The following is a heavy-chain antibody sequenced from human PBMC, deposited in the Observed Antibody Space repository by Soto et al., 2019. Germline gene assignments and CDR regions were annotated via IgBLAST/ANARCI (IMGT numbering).Heavy chain of an antibody. CDR3: ARVSSYGLNDYYGMDV. Sequence: ASVKVSCKASGYTFTGYYMHWVRQAPGQGLEWMGWINPNSGGTNYAQKFQGWVTMTRGTSISTAYMELSRLRSDDTAVYYCARVSSYGLNDYYGMDVWGQGTTVTVSS. V-gene: IGHV1-2*04. D-gene: IGHD5-18*01. CDR1: GYTFTGYY. J-gene: IGHJ6*02. CDR2: INPNSGGT.